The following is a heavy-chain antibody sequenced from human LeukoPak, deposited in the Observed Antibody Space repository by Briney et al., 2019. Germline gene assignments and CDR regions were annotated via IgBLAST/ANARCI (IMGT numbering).Heavy chain of an antibody. CDR2: INPNSGGT. J-gene: IGHJ4*02. CDR1: GYTFTGYY. CDR3: ERDFYGSSGYYSIPDY. D-gene: IGHD3-22*01. V-gene: IGHV1-2*02. Sequence: ASVRVSSKASGYTFTGYYMHWVRQAPGHGLEWMGGINPNSGGTKYAQKFHGRVTMTRDTSISTAYMEMSRLRADDTAVYYCERDFYGSSGYYSIPDYWGQGTLVTVS.